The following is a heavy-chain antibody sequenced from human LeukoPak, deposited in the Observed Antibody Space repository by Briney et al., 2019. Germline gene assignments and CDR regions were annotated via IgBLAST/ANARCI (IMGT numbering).Heavy chain of an antibody. J-gene: IGHJ4*02. CDR3: ARDAPTYSSGWLYFDY. D-gene: IGHD6-19*01. CDR2: ISAYNGNT. CDR1: GYTFTSYG. Sequence: ASVKVSCKASGYTFTSYGISWVRQAPGQGLEWMGWISAYNGNTNYAQKLQGRVTMTTDTSTSTAYMELRSLRSDDTAVYYCARDAPTYSSGWLYFDYWGQGTLVTVSS. V-gene: IGHV1-18*01.